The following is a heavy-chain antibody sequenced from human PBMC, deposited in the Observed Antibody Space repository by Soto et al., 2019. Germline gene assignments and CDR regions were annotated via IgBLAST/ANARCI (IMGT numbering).Heavy chain of an antibody. J-gene: IGHJ6*02. D-gene: IGHD4-4*01. CDR3: AKEHSTGEKYSFGMDV. V-gene: IGHV3-30*18. CDR1: GFTFSTYG. Sequence: QVQLVESGGGLVQPGRSLRLSCAASGFTFSTYGMHWVRQAPGKGLEWVSVISYDGSNKYYADSVKGRLTISRDNSKNTLYLQMNSLRPEDTAVYYCAKEHSTGEKYSFGMDVWGQCTTVTVSS. CDR2: ISYDGSNK.